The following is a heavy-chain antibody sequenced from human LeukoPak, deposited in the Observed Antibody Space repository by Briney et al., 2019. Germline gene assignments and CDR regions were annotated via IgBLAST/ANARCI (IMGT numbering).Heavy chain of an antibody. Sequence: PSETLSLTCTVSGGSISSGRHYWSWIRQPAGKGLEWIGRIYTSGSTNYNPSLTSRVTISVDTSKNQFSLKLRSVTAADTAVYFCARAQHPGRNCSSTSCSDFDYWGQGTLVTVSS. CDR3: ARAQHPGRNCSSTSCSDFDY. CDR1: GGSISSGRHY. CDR2: IYTSGST. J-gene: IGHJ4*02. V-gene: IGHV4-61*02. D-gene: IGHD2-2*01.